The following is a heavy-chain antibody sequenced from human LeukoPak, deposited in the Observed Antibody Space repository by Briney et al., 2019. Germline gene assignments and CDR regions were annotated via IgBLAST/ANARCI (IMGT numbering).Heavy chain of an antibody. J-gene: IGHJ4*02. Sequence: GGSLRLSCAASGFTFSRYWMNWVRQAPGKGLEWVANIKQGGSEIYYVGSVKGRFTISRDDARNSLYLQLNSLRAEDTAVYYCARGVSSNWNYLYFDYWGQGTLVTASS. CDR1: GFTFSRYW. CDR3: ARGVSSNWNYLYFDY. D-gene: IGHD1-7*01. V-gene: IGHV3-7*01. CDR2: IKQGGSEI.